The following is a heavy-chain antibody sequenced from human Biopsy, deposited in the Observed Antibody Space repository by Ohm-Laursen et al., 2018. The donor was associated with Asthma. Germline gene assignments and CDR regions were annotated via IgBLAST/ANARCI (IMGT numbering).Heavy chain of an antibody. CDR2: INYSGST. V-gene: IGHV4-31*03. CDR3: ARDLSGYCTSSASYGFDS. J-gene: IGHJ5*01. Sequence: SQTLSLTCTVSGGSLSSGPYYWSWVRQHPGKGLEWIGYINYSGSTFYSPSLESRVTVSVDTSKNQFSLKLSSVTAADTAVYYCARDLSGYCTSSASYGFDSWGQGTLVTVSS. CDR1: GGSLSSGPYY. D-gene: IGHD2-8*01.